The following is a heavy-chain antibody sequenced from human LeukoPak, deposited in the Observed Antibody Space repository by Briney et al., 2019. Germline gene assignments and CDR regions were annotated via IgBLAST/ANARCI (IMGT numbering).Heavy chain of an antibody. Sequence: PSQTLSLTCTVSGGSISSGDYYWSWIRQPPGKGLEWIGYIYYSGSTNYNPSLKSRVTISVDTSKNQFSLKLSSVTAADTAVYYCARVPAIDEVGADYWGQGTLVTVSS. CDR1: GGSISSGDYY. J-gene: IGHJ4*02. CDR2: IYYSGST. V-gene: IGHV4-30-4*01. D-gene: IGHD1-26*01. CDR3: ARVPAIDEVGADY.